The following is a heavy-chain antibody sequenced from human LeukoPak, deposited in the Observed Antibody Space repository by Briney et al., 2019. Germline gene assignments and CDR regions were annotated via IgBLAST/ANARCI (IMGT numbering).Heavy chain of an antibody. V-gene: IGHV3-48*03. CDR2: ISSSGSAI. J-gene: IGHJ6*04. Sequence: GGSLRLSCAASGFTFRSYEMNWVRQAPGKGLEWVSYISSSGSAIYYADSVKGRFTISRDDAKNSLYLQMNSLRAEDTAVYYCAELGITMIGGVWGKGTTVTISS. CDR1: GFTFRSYE. D-gene: IGHD3-10*02. CDR3: AELGITMIGGV.